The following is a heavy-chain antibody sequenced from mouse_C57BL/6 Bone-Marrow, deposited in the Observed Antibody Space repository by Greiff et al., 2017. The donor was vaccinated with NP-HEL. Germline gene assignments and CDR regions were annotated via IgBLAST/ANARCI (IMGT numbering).Heavy chain of an antibody. V-gene: IGHV2-2*01. CDR3: ARNYGHWFAY. CDR1: GFSLTSYG. D-gene: IGHD1-1*01. CDR2: IWSGGST. J-gene: IGHJ3*01. Sequence: VKVVESGPGLVQPSQSLSITCTVSGFSLTSYGVHWIRQSPGKGLEWLGVIWSGGSTDYNAAFISRLSISKDNSKSQVFFKMNSLQADDTAIYYCARNYGHWFAYWGQGTLVTVSA.